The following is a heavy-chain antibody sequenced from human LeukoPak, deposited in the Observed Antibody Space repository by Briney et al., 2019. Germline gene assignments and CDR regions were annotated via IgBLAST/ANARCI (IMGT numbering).Heavy chain of an antibody. J-gene: IGHJ4*02. CDR1: GFIFTNYF. V-gene: IGHV3-7*03. Sequence: GGSLRLSCAASGFIFTNYFMSWVRQAPGKGLEWVASIKHDGSEKYYVDSVRGRFTISRDNTMNSLYLQMNSLRAEDTALYHCARGGYDLSPLPDYWGQGTLVIVSS. CDR3: ARGGYDLSPLPDY. D-gene: IGHD3-3*01. CDR2: IKHDGSEK.